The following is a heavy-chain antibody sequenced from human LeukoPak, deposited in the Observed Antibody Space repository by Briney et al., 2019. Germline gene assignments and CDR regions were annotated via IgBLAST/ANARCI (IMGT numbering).Heavy chain of an antibody. Sequence: PSETLSLTCTVSGGSISSSRYYWGWIRQPPGKGPEWIGSIYYSGSTYYNPSLKSRVTISVDTSKNQFSLKLSSVTAADTAVYYCARHRPRGWFDPWGQGTLVTVSS. V-gene: IGHV4-39*01. CDR2: IYYSGST. D-gene: IGHD6-6*01. CDR3: ARHRPRGWFDP. CDR1: GGSISSSRYY. J-gene: IGHJ5*02.